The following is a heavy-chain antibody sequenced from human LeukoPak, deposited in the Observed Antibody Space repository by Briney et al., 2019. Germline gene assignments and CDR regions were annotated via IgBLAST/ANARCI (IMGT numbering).Heavy chain of an antibody. CDR2: IYSGGST. J-gene: IGHJ5*02. V-gene: IGHV3-66*01. CDR3: ARRWLQNNWFDP. CDR1: GFTVSSNY. Sequence: TGGSLRLSCAASGFTVSSNYMSWVRQAPGKGLEWVSVIYSGGSTYYADSVKGRFTISRDNSKNTLYLQMNSLRAEDTAVYYCARRWLQNNWFDPWGQGTLVTVSS. D-gene: IGHD5-24*01.